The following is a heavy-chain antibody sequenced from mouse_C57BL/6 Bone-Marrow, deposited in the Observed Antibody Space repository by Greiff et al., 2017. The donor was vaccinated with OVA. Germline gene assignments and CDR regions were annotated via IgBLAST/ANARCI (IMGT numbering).Heavy chain of an antibody. CDR1: GYTFTDYE. V-gene: IGHV1-15*01. CDR2: IDPETGGT. D-gene: IGHD2-3*01. Sequence: VKLQESGAELVRPGASVTLSCKASGYTFTDYEMHWVKQTPVHGLEWIGAIDPETGGTAYNQKFKGKAILTADKSSSTAYMELRSLTSEDSAVYYCTRYDGYYDYFDYWGQGTTLTVSS. CDR3: TRYDGYYDYFDY. J-gene: IGHJ2*01.